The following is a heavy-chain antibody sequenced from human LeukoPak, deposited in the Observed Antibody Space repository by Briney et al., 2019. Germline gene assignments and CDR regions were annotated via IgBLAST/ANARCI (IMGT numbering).Heavy chain of an antibody. Sequence: SETLSLTCAVYGGSFSGYYWSWIRQPPGKGLEWIGEINHSGSTNYNPSLKSRVTISVDTSMNQFSLKLSSVTAADTAVYYCARVGYYDSSGYYYRASLDYWGQGTLVTVSS. D-gene: IGHD3-22*01. CDR1: GGSFSGYY. CDR3: ARVGYYDSSGYYYRASLDY. J-gene: IGHJ4*02. CDR2: INHSGST. V-gene: IGHV4-34*01.